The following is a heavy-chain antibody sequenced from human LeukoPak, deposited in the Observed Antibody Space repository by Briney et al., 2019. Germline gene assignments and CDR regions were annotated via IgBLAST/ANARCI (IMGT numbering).Heavy chain of an antibody. Sequence: SETLSLTCTVSGGSISSYYWSWIRQPPGKGLEWIGYIYYSGSTNYNPSLKSRVTTSVDTSKNQFSLKLSSVTAADTAVYYCARVESYHVESWFDPWGQGTLVTVSS. D-gene: IGHD1-26*01. CDR1: GGSISSYY. J-gene: IGHJ5*02. CDR3: ARVESYHVESWFDP. CDR2: IYYSGST. V-gene: IGHV4-59*01.